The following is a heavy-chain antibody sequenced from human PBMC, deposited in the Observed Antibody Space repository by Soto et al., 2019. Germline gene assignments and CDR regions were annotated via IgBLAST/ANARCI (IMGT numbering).Heavy chain of an antibody. CDR1: GGSISSGAYY. CDR2: IYYSGST. D-gene: IGHD2-21*02. J-gene: IGHJ6*02. V-gene: IGHV4-39*07. Sequence: SETLSLTCTVSGGSISSGAYYWAWIRQPPGKGLEWIGSIYYSGSTFYNPSLKSRVTISVDTSKNQFSLKLNSVTAADTAVYYCARDLWGYCGTDCYPLDVWGQGTTVTVSS. CDR3: ARDLWGYCGTDCYPLDV.